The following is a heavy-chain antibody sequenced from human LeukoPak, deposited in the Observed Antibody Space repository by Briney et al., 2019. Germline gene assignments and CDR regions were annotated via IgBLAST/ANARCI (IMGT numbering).Heavy chain of an antibody. CDR3: ARDVPHNWFDT. V-gene: IGHV3-74*01. Sequence: GGALRLSCSASGITFGNNWRHWVRQGPGKGLVWISRINSDGGGAIYADFVKGRFTVSRDNAKNTLYLQMNSLRAEDTAVYYCARDVPHNWFDTWGQGTLVTVSS. CDR2: INSDGGGA. J-gene: IGHJ5*02. CDR1: GITFGNNW.